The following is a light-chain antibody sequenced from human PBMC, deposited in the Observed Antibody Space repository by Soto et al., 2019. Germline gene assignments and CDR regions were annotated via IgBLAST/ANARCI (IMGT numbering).Light chain of an antibody. Sequence: QSVLTQPPSASGTPGQRVTISCSGVRSNIGSNTVNWYQQLPGTAPKLLIYSNNQRPSGVPDRFSGSKSGTSASLAISGLQSEDEADYYCAAWDDSLSGWVFGGGTKLTVL. CDR2: SNN. V-gene: IGLV1-44*01. CDR1: RSNIGSNT. J-gene: IGLJ3*02. CDR3: AAWDDSLSGWV.